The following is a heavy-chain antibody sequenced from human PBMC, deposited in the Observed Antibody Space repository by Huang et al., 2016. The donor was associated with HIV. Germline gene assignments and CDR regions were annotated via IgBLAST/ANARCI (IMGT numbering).Heavy chain of an antibody. V-gene: IGHV3-21*02. CDR3: AREIRSTVVILDAFDV. CDR2: ISGSGQQN. CDR1: GFSLSYFG. D-gene: IGHD2-21*01. Sequence: DVQLMESGGGLVKPGGSLRISCAASGFSLSYFGMNWVRQVPGKGLGWVSFISGSGQQNYDADSVKGRFTISRDNAKKSVFLQMDSLRGEDTAVYYCAREIRSTVVILDAFDVWGHGTVVAVSS. J-gene: IGHJ3*01.